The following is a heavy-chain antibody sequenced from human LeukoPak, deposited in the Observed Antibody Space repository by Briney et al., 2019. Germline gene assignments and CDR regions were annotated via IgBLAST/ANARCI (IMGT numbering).Heavy chain of an antibody. Sequence: PGGSLRLSCAASGFTFSSYEMNWVRQAPGKGLEWVSYISSSGSTIYYADSVKGRFTISRDNAKNSLYLQMNSLRAEDTAVYYCARGLYEISGLKWDYWGQGTLVTVSS. CDR1: GFTFSSYE. CDR2: ISSSGSTI. V-gene: IGHV3-48*03. D-gene: IGHD3-22*01. J-gene: IGHJ4*02. CDR3: ARGLYEISGLKWDY.